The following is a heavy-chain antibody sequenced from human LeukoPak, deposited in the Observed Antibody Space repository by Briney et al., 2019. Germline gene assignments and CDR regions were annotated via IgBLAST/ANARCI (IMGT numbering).Heavy chain of an antibody. V-gene: IGHV3-53*01. CDR1: GFPFSDNR. CDR2: IYSDGSA. J-gene: IGHJ5*02. CDR3: VRDLT. Sequence: PGGSLRLSCAASGFPFSDNRMSWVRQAPGKGLEWVSVIYSDGSAYYADSVKGRFTISRDNSKSTLYLQMNSLRADDTAVYYCVRDLTWGQGTLVTVST.